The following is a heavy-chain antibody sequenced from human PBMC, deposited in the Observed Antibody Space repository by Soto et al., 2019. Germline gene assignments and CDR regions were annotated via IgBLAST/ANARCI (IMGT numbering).Heavy chain of an antibody. CDR3: ARGVYFVELFY. D-gene: IGHD1-7*01. J-gene: IGHJ4*02. CDR1: GASVDSCGYS. V-gene: IGHV4-61*08. CDR2: IYYSGST. Sequence: TLSLTCAVSGASVDSCGYSWSWIRQPPRKGLEWIGYIYYSGSTNYNPSLKSRVTISVDTSKNQFSLKLSSLTAADTAVYYCARGVYFVELFYWGQGTLVTVSS.